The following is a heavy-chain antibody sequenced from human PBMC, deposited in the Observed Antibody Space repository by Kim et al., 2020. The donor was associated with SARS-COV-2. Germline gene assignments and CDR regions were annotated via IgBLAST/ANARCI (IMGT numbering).Heavy chain of an antibody. CDR3: ARGGEFGGSTGGRFDS. Sequence: ASVKVSCKASGYTFTSYYMHWVRQAPGQGLEWMGMINPSGGSTSYAQKFQGRVTMTRDTSTSTVYMELSSLRSEDTAVYYCARGGEFGGSTGGRFDSWGQGTLVTVSS. V-gene: IGHV1-46*01. CDR1: GYTFTSYY. D-gene: IGHD2-15*01. J-gene: IGHJ4*02. CDR2: INPSGGST.